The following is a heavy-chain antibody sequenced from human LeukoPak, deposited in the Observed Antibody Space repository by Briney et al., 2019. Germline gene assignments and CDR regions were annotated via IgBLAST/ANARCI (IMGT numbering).Heavy chain of an antibody. CDR2: IESKTDGGTA. J-gene: IGHJ4*02. V-gene: IGHV3-15*04. CDR3: TTYGSGRKFDY. Sequence: GGSLRLSCAASGFSFSDAWMSWVRQIPGKGLEWVGRIESKTDGGTADYAAPVKGRFTISRDDSTNTLYLQMNSLKSEDTAVYYCTTYGSGRKFDYWGQGILVTVSS. CDR1: GFSFSDAW. D-gene: IGHD3-10*01.